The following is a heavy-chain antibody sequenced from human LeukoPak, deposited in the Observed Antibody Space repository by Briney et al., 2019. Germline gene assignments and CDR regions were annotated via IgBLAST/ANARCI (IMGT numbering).Heavy chain of an antibody. Sequence: PSQTLSLTCTVSGGSISSGSYYWSWIRQPAGKGLEWIRRVYTSGSTNYNPSLKSRVTISVDTSKNQFSLKLSSVTAADTAVYYCARGFIGSSSWPPGPMDVWGKGTTVTVSS. V-gene: IGHV4-61*02. CDR3: ARGFIGSSSWPPGPMDV. J-gene: IGHJ6*03. CDR2: VYTSGST. CDR1: GGSISSGSYY. D-gene: IGHD6-19*01.